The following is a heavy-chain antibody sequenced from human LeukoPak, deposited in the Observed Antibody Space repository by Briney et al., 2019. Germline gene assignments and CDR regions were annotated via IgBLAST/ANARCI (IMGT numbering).Heavy chain of an antibody. D-gene: IGHD3-10*01. J-gene: IGHJ3*02. CDR1: GGSISSGSYY. CDR2: IYTSGST. Sequence: SETLSLTCTVSGGSISSGSYYWSWIRQPAGKGLEWIGRIYTSGSTNYNPSLKSRVTISVVTSKNQFSLKLSSVTAADTAVYYCARDEVLPLIWGQGTMVTVSS. CDR3: ARDEVLPLI. V-gene: IGHV4-61*02.